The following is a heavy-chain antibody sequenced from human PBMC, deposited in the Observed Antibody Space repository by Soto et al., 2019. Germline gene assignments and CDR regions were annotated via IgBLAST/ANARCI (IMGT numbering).Heavy chain of an antibody. CDR2: IIPIFGTA. Sequence: GASVKVSCKASGGTFSSYAISRVRQAPGQGLEWMGGIIPIFGTANYAQKFQGRVTITADESTSTAYMELSSLRSEDTAVYYCAREVNWGVVGPVTPLGYFDLWGRGTLVTVSS. J-gene: IGHJ2*01. CDR3: AREVNWGVVGPVTPLGYFDL. CDR1: GGTFSSYA. D-gene: IGHD3-16*02. V-gene: IGHV1-69*13.